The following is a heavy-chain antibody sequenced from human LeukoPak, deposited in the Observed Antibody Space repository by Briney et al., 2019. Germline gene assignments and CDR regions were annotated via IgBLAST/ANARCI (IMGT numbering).Heavy chain of an antibody. CDR3: ARAMRSGYDY. D-gene: IGHD5-12*01. J-gene: IGHJ4*02. V-gene: IGHV3-48*02. Sequence: GGSLRLSCAASGFTFSNYGMNWVRQTPGKGLEWVSYISSSSDAIYYADSVRGRFTISRDNAKNSLYLEMNSLRDEDTAVYYCARAMRSGYDYWGQGTLVTVSS. CDR2: ISSSSDAI. CDR1: GFTFSNYG.